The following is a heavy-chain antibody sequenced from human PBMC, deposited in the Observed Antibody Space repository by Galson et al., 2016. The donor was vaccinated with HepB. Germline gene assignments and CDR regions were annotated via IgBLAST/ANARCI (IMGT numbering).Heavy chain of an antibody. Sequence: SCKASGYTFTSYGISWVRPAPGQGLEWMGWISAYNGNTNYAQKLQGRVTMTTDTSTSTAYMELRSLRSDDTAVYYCARGPSSTRTFDYWGQGTLVTVSS. CDR2: ISAYNGNT. CDR3: ARGPSSTRTFDY. D-gene: IGHD2-2*01. V-gene: IGHV1-18*01. CDR1: GYTFTSYG. J-gene: IGHJ4*02.